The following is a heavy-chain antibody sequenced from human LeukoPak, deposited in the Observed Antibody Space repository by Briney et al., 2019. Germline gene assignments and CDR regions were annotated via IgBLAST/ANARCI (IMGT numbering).Heavy chain of an antibody. Sequence: SETLSLTCTVSGGSINSYYWSWIRQPPGKGLECIGYIHYTGSTNYNPSLKSRVTISVDTSKNQFSLKLSSVTAADTAVYYCARDGVAVAGTPAARFDPWGQGTLVTVSS. D-gene: IGHD6-19*01. V-gene: IGHV4-59*01. J-gene: IGHJ5*02. CDR1: GGSINSYY. CDR2: IHYTGST. CDR3: ARDGVAVAGTPAARFDP.